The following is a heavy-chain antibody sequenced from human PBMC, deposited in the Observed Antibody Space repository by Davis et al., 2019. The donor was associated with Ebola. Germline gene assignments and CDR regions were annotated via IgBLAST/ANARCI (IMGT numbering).Heavy chain of an antibody. D-gene: IGHD1-26*01. CDR2: IKQDGSEK. V-gene: IGHV3-7*01. CDR3: ARGLNSAGLGADLDY. Sequence: GESLKISCAASGFTFSNYWMSWVRQAPGKGLEWVANIKQDGSEKYYVDSVKGRFTISRDNAKNSLYLQMNSLRAEDTAVYYCARGLNSAGLGADLDYWGQGTLVTVSS. CDR1: GFTFSNYW. J-gene: IGHJ4*02.